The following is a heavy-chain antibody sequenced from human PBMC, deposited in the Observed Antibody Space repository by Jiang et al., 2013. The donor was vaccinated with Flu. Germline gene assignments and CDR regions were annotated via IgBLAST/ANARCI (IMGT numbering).Heavy chain of an antibody. D-gene: IGHD3-10*02. Sequence: GSGLVKPSETLSLTCTVSGGSITSYYWSWIRQPPGKGLEWIGYFSYSGSTNYNPSLKSRVTISVDTSKNQFSLKLSSVTAADTAVYYCAKSTWSGYKGDWGQGTLVTVSS. CDR2: FSYSGST. CDR3: AKSTWSGYKGD. J-gene: IGHJ4*02. CDR1: GGSITSYY. V-gene: IGHV4-59*01.